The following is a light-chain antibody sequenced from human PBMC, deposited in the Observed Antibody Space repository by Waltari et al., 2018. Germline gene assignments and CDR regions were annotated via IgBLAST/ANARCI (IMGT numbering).Light chain of an antibody. V-gene: IGLV2-23*02. CDR1: SSDVGNYNL. J-gene: IGLJ1*01. CDR2: EVT. CDR3: CSDAGLGIYV. Sequence: QSGLTQPASVSGSPGQSITISCTGTSSDVGNYNLVSWYQEYPGKSPKLLVYEVTRRSSGVADRFTGSNAGNTASLTIYGLQAEDEADYYCCSDAGLGIYVFGTGTKVTVL.